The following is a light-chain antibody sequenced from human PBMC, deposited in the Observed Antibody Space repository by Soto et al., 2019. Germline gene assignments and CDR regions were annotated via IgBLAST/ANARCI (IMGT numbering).Light chain of an antibody. J-gene: IGLJ3*02. CDR1: SSNIGAGYD. V-gene: IGLV1-40*01. Sequence: QSVLTQPPSVSGAPGQRVTISCTGSSSNIGAGYDVHWYQQVPGTAPKLLIYANSNRPSGVPDRFSGSKSGTSASLAISGLQSEDEADYYCAAWGASLNGWVFGGGTKVTVL. CDR3: AAWGASLNGWV. CDR2: ANS.